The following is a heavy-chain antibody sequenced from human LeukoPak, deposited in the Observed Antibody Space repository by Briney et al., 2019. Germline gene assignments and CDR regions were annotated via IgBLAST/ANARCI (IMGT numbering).Heavy chain of an antibody. D-gene: IGHD3-22*01. V-gene: IGHV1-18*01. Sequence: ASVKVSCKASGYTFTSYGISWVRQAPGQGLEWMGWISAYNGNTKYAQKLQGRVTMTTDTSTTTAYMELRSLRSDDTAVYYCARGHYYDSSGYYLYLYYFDYWGQGTLVTVSS. CDR3: ARGHYYDSSGYYLYLYYFDY. J-gene: IGHJ4*02. CDR2: ISAYNGNT. CDR1: GYTFTSYG.